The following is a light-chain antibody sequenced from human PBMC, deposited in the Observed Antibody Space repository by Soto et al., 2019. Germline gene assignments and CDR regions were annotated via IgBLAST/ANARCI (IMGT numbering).Light chain of an antibody. V-gene: IGKV1-5*03. J-gene: IGKJ1*01. CDR2: EAS. CDR1: QSIGIW. Sequence: IQMTQSPSTLSASVGDRVAITCRASQSIGIWLAWYQQKPGKAPRFLIHEASTLESGVPSRFSGSGSGTEFTLTISSLQPEDFGTYYCQQYKDYSWTFGQGTKVEIK. CDR3: QQYKDYSWT.